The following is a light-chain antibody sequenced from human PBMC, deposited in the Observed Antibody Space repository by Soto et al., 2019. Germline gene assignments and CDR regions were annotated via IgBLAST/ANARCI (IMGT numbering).Light chain of an antibody. CDR1: SSDVGGYDF. CDR2: DVT. CDR3: CSYAGSYNLGV. J-gene: IGLJ3*02. V-gene: IGLV2-11*01. Sequence: QSVLTQPRSVSGSPGQSVTISCTGTSSDVGGYDFVSWYQQHPGKAPKLIIHDVTKRPSGVPGRFSGSKSGNSASLTISGLQAEDEADYYCCSYAGSYNLGVFGGGTKLTVL.